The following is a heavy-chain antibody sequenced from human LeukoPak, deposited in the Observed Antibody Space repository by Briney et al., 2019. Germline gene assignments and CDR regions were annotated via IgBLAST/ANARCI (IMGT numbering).Heavy chain of an antibody. CDR1: GFSFSSYW. V-gene: IGHV3-7*01. CDR2: IKQDGSEK. Sequence: AGGSLRLSCEASGFSFSSYWMSWVRQAPGKGPEWVANIKQDGSEKYYLDSLKGRFTVSRDNAKNSLYLQINSLRVGDTAVYFCARVGAATFYWYYMDVWGKGTTVTVSS. D-gene: IGHD2-15*01. J-gene: IGHJ6*03. CDR3: ARVGAATFYWYYMDV.